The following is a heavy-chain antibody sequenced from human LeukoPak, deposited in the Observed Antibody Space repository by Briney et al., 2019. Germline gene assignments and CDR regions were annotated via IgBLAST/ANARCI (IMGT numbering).Heavy chain of an antibody. CDR1: GFTFTDYH. D-gene: IGHD3-10*01. CDR3: VRDDYGSGTYYY. Sequence: PGGSLGLSCAASGFTFTDYHMSWIRQAPGKGLEWVSHISNSGSTTYYADSVKGRFTISRDNAKNSLYLQTNSLRAEDTAVYYCVRDDYGSGTYYYWGQGTLVTVSS. CDR2: ISNSGSTT. J-gene: IGHJ4*02. V-gene: IGHV3-11*01.